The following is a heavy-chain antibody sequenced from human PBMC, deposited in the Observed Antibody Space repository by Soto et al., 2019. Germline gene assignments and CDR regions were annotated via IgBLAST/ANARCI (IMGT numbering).Heavy chain of an antibody. D-gene: IGHD6-13*01. J-gene: IGHJ4*02. CDR3: VRPYYSSSWFPFDR. Sequence: GGSLRLSCTGSGFDFGDYYMSWIRQAPGNGLEWVSYIDSGDGTTYYTDSVKGRFTISRDNAKKTVYLQMSSLRVEDTALYYCVRPYYSSSWFPFDRRGQGTLVTVSS. V-gene: IGHV3-11*01. CDR1: GFDFGDYY. CDR2: IDSGDGTT.